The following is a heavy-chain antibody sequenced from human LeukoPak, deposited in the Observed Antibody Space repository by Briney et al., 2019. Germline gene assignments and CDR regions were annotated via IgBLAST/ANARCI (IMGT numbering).Heavy chain of an antibody. J-gene: IGHJ4*02. D-gene: IGHD6-19*01. CDR1: GGSISSHF. Sequence: PSETPSLTCTVSGGSISSHFWSWIRQPPGKGLEWIGNIYNSGTTNYNPSLESRVTISVDTAKNQLSLQLTSVTAADTAVYYCTKATQWLAFDYWARGPLVTVSS. CDR2: IYNSGTT. V-gene: IGHV4-59*11. CDR3: TKATQWLAFDY.